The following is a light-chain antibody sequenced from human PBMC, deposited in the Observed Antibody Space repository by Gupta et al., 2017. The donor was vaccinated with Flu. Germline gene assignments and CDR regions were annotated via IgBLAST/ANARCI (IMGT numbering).Light chain of an antibody. CDR3: NSRDSSGNHLV. CDR1: SLRSYY. CDR2: GKN. Sequence: SSELTPAPAVSVALGQTVRITCQGDSLRSYYASWYQQKPGQAPVLVIYGKNNRPSGIPDRFSGSSSGNTASLTITGAQAEDEADYYCNSRDSSGNHLVFGTGTKVTVL. V-gene: IGLV3-19*01. J-gene: IGLJ1*01.